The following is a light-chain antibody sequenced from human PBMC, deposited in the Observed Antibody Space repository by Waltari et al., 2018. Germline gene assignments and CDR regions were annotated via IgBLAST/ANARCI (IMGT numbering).Light chain of an antibody. V-gene: IGLV1-47*01. CDR1: SSNIGSNY. CDR2: RNN. J-gene: IGLJ3*02. Sequence: QSVLTQPPSASGTPGQRVTISCSGSSSNIGSNYVYWYQQLPGTAPKLLIYRNNQRPSGGPDRFPGSKSGTSASLAISGLRSEDEADYYCAAWDDSLSGRVFGGGTKLTVL. CDR3: AAWDDSLSGRV.